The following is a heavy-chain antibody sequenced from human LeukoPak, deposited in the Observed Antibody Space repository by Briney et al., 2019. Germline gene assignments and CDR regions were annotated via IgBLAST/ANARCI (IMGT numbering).Heavy chain of an antibody. Sequence: PGRSLRLSCAASGFTFSSYAMHWVRQAPGKGLEWVAVVSYDGSIKYYADSVKGRFTISRDNSKNTLSLQMNSLRVEDTAVYYCVRDRRAVAIYSDYWGQGTLVTVSS. CDR1: GFTFSSYA. D-gene: IGHD6-19*01. CDR3: VRDRRAVAIYSDY. V-gene: IGHV3-30*04. CDR2: VSYDGSIK. J-gene: IGHJ4*02.